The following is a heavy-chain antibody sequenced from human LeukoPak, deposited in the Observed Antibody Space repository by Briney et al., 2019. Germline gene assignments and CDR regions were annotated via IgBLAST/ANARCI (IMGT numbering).Heavy chain of an antibody. V-gene: IGHV4-39*01. CDR2: IYYSGST. J-gene: IGHJ4*02. CDR3: ARQGTRVVVPVGYY. D-gene: IGHD2-2*01. Sequence: PSETLSLTCTVSGGSISSSSYYWGWIRQPPGKGLEWIGSIYYSGSTYYNPSLRSRVTISVDTSKNQFSLKLRSVTAADTAVYYCARQGTRVVVPVGYYWGQGTLVTVSS. CDR1: GGSISSSSYY.